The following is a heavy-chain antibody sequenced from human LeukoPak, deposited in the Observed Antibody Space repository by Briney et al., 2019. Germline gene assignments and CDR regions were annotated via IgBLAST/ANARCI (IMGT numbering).Heavy chain of an antibody. J-gene: IGHJ6*02. CDR3: ATSWGPDTSAFRWGRDGMDV. V-gene: IGHV3-23*01. Sequence: GGSLRLSCAVSGLTFNNYAMSWVRQAPGKGLEWVSAISKSGDHTYYAASAKGRFTIYRDNSKNTQYLQMNSLRAEDAAVYYCATSWGPDTSAFRWGRDGMDVWGQGTTVIVS. CDR2: ISKSGDHT. CDR1: GLTFNNYA. D-gene: IGHD3-16*01.